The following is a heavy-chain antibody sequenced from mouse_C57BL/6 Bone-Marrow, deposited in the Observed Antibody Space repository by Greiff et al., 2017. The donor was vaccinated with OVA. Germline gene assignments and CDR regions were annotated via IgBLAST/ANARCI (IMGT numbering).Heavy chain of an antibody. V-gene: IGHV1-82*01. CDR1: GYAFSSSW. D-gene: IGHD2-4*01. CDR3: ARGRLPTWYFDV. Sequence: VKLQESGPELVKPGASVKISCKASGYAFSSSWMNWVKQRPGKGLEWIGRIYPGDGDTNYNGKFKGKATLTADKSSSTAYMQLSSLTSEDSAVYFCARGRLPTWYFDVWGTGTTVTVSS. J-gene: IGHJ1*03. CDR2: IYPGDGDT.